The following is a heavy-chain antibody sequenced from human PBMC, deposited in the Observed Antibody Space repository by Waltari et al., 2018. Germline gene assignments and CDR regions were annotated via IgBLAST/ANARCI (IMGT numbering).Heavy chain of an antibody. CDR3: ARGGADYYDSNGPFDF. CDR2: INPHSRAT. D-gene: IGHD3-22*01. CDR1: GYTFSDYY. V-gene: IGHV1-2*06. Sequence: HVQLVQSGAEVKKPGASIKVSCKASGYTFSDYYIHWVRQAPGHGLEWMGRINPHSRATNSLGKFQVRVTMTRDTSNSTACMELNSLTSDDTAIYYCARGGADYYDSNGPFDFWGQGTLVSVS. J-gene: IGHJ4*02.